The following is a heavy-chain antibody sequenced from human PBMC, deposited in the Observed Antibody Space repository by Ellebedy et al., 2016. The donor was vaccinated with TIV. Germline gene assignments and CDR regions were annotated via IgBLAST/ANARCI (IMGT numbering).Heavy chain of an antibody. D-gene: IGHD5-18*01. J-gene: IGHJ3*02. V-gene: IGHV3-33*01. CDR3: ASLRGYNYGINPSGAFDI. CDR2: ILSDGSNS. CDR1: GFTPSNFG. Sequence: GGSLRLSCEASGFTPSNFGMHWVRQAPGKGLEWVALILSDGSNSYYVDPVKGRFTISRDNSQNTLYLQMNSLRPEDTAVYYCASLRGYNYGINPSGAFDIWGLGSMVAVSS.